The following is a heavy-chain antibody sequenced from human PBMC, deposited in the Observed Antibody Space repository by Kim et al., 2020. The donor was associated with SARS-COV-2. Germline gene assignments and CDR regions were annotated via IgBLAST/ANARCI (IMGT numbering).Heavy chain of an antibody. J-gene: IGHJ4*02. Sequence: GGSLRLSCAASGFTFSSYAMSWVRQAPGKGLEWVSAISGSGGSTYYADSVKGRFTISRDNSKNTLYLQMNSLRAEDTAVYYCASNGGSYYEWDGYWGQGTLVTVSS. V-gene: IGHV3-23*01. D-gene: IGHD1-26*01. CDR3: ASNGGSYYEWDGY. CDR2: ISGSGGST. CDR1: GFTFSSYA.